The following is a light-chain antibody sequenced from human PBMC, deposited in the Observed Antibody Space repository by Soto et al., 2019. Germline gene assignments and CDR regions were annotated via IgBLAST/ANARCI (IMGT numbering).Light chain of an antibody. V-gene: IGKV3-20*01. CDR1: QSVSSSY. CDR2: LAS. CDR3: QQYGTSPFT. Sequence: EIVLTQSPGTLSLSPGERATLSCRASQSVSSSYLAWYQQKPGQAPRLLIYLASSRATGVPDRFSGSGSGTDFTLTISRLEAADFAVYYCQQYGTSPFTFGQGTMLEIK. J-gene: IGKJ2*01.